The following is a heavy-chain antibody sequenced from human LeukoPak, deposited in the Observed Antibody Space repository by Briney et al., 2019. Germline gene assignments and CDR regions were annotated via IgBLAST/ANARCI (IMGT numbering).Heavy chain of an antibody. CDR2: INHSGST. CDR1: GFTFSSYA. D-gene: IGHD3-9*01. Sequence: GSLRLSCAASGFTFSSYAMSWIRQPPGKGLEWIGEINHSGSTNYNPSLKSRVTISVDTSKNQFSLKLSSVTAADTAVYYCARVWRYFDWASEGFDPWGQGTLVTVSS. V-gene: IGHV4-34*01. J-gene: IGHJ5*02. CDR3: ARVWRYFDWASEGFDP.